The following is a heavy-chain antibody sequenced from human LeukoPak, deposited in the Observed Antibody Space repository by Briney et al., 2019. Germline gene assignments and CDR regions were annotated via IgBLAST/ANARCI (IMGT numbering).Heavy chain of an antibody. V-gene: IGHV1-8*01. Sequence: GASVKVSCKASGYTFTSYDINWVRQATGQGLEWMGWMNPSSGNTGYAQKFQGRVTMTRNTSISTAYMELSSLRAEDTAVYYCAKDEKGYDFWSGYYYNWFDPWGQGTLVTVSS. J-gene: IGHJ5*02. CDR2: MNPSSGNT. D-gene: IGHD3-3*01. CDR3: AKDEKGYDFWSGYYYNWFDP. CDR1: GYTFTSYD.